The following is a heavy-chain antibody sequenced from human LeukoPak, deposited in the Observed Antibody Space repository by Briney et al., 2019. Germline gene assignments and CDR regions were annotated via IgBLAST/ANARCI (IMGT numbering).Heavy chain of an antibody. CDR1: GGSFSGYY. D-gene: IGHD3-10*01. J-gene: IGHJ4*02. V-gene: IGHV4-34*01. CDR3: AREGFYYGSGSGWVLDY. Sequence: PSETLSLTCAVYGGSFSGYYWSWIRQPPGKGLEWIGEINHSGSTNYNPSLKSRVTISVDTSKNQFSLKLSSVTAADTAVYYCAREGFYYGSGSGWVLDYWGQGTLVTVSS. CDR2: INHSGST.